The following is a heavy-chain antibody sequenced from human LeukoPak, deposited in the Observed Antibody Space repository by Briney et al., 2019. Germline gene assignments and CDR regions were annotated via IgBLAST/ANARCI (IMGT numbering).Heavy chain of an antibody. V-gene: IGHV3-74*01. CDR2: INSDGTR. J-gene: IGHJ3*02. CDR3: ASPRSGDRGGYHDPCDI. D-gene: IGHD3-22*01. CDR1: GVTFNNSW. Sequence: PGGSLRLSCAGSGVTFNNSWMHWVRQAPGKGLVWVSRINSDGTRSYADSVKGRFTISRDNAKNTLFLQMNSLRVEDTAVYFCASPRSGDRGGYHDPCDIWGQGTMVTVSS.